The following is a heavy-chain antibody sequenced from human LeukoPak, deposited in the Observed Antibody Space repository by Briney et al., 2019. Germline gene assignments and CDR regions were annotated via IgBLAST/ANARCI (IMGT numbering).Heavy chain of an antibody. Sequence: PSETLSLTCTVSGGSISSYYWSWIRQPPGKGLEWIGYIYYSGSTNYNPSLKSRVTISVDTSKNQFSLKLSSVTAADTAVYYCARGDTAMVNDAFDIWGQGTKVTVSS. CDR1: GGSISSYY. J-gene: IGHJ3*02. CDR3: ARGDTAMVNDAFDI. CDR2: IYYSGST. D-gene: IGHD5-18*01. V-gene: IGHV4-59*01.